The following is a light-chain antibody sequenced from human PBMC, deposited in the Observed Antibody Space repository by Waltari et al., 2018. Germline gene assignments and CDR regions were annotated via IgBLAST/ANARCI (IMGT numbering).Light chain of an antibody. CDR3: QVWDDVTDSGV. CDR1: NIGSNS. V-gene: IGLV3-21*04. CDR2: YDS. J-gene: IGLJ3*02. Sequence: YVLTQPPPVSVDPGKTARLTCGGDNIGSNSVNWYQQKPGQAPVLVMFYDSDRPSEIPERFSGSNSGNTATLTISWVEAGDEADYHCQVWDDVTDSGVFGGGTKLTVL.